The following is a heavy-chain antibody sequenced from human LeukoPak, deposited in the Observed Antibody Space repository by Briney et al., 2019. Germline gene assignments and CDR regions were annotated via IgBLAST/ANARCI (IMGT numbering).Heavy chain of an antibody. Sequence: SETLSLTCAVYGGSFSDYYWSWIRQPPGKGLEWIGYISSSGRTYYKPSLKSRFTVSMYTSKNQFSLKVSSVTAADTAVFYCARGQYGSGIAYWGQGTLVTVSS. V-gene: IGHV4-30-4*01. CDR3: ARGQYGSGIAY. J-gene: IGHJ4*02. CDR1: GGSFSDYY. CDR2: ISSSGRT. D-gene: IGHD3-10*01.